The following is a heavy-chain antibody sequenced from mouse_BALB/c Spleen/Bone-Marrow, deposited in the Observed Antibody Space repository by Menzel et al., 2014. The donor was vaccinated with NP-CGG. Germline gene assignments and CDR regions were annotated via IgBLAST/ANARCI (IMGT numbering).Heavy chain of an antibody. D-gene: IGHD2-1*01. Sequence: LVESRAELARPGASVKMSCRASGYTFTTYTMHWVKQRPGQGLEWIGCINPSSGYTYYNQKFKDKAALTADKSSSAAYLQLSSLTSEDSAVYYCARVYGNYDAMDYWGQGTSVTVSS. J-gene: IGHJ4*01. CDR3: ARVYGNYDAMDY. CDR2: INPSSGYT. CDR1: GYTFTTYT. V-gene: IGHV1-4*01.